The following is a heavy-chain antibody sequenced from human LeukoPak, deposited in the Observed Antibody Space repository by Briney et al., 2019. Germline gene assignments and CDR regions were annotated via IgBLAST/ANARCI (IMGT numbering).Heavy chain of an antibody. CDR2: ISAYNGNT. Sequence: GASVKVSRKASGYTFTSYGISWVRQAPGQGPEWMGWISAYNGNTNYVQKFQGRVTMTTDTSTTTAYMELRSLRSDDTAVYYCARDTIHGDDYVFDYWGQGTLVTVSS. J-gene: IGHJ4*02. D-gene: IGHD3-10*02. V-gene: IGHV1-18*01. CDR1: GYTFTSYG. CDR3: ARDTIHGDDYVFDY.